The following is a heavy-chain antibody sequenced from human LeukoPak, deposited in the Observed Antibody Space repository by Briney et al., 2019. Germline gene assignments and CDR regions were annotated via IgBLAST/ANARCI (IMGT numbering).Heavy chain of an antibody. J-gene: IGHJ6*03. CDR2: IISDGRTT. D-gene: IGHD5-12*01. Sequence: PGGSLRLSCAASGFTFSSYCMPWVRQAPGKGLVWVSRIISDGRTTSYADSVNGRFTISRDNAKNTVYLQMNSLRAEDTAGYYCGRGDGGYDYHYYYYMDVWGKGTTVTVSS. V-gene: IGHV3-74*01. CDR1: GFTFSSYC. CDR3: GRGDGGYDYHYYYYMDV.